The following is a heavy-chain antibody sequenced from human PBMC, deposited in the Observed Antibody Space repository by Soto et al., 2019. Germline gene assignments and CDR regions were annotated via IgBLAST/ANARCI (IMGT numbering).Heavy chain of an antibody. Sequence: QVQLVQSGAEVKKPGASVKVSCKASGYTFTSYDINWVRQATGQGLEWMGWMNPNSGNTGYAQKFQGRVTMTRNTSISTAYMELSSRRSEDTAVYYCVAGTTDYYGMDVWGQGTTVTVSS. V-gene: IGHV1-8*01. CDR3: VAGTTDYYGMDV. CDR1: GYTFTSYD. D-gene: IGHD1-7*01. CDR2: MNPNSGNT. J-gene: IGHJ6*02.